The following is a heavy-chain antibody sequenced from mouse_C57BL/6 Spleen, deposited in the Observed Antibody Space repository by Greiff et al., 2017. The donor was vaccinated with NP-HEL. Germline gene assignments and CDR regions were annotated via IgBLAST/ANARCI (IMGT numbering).Heavy chain of an antibody. V-gene: IGHV1-61*01. CDR2: IYPSDSET. CDR3: ARLRTYGSSYGAMDY. D-gene: IGHD1-1*01. Sequence: VQLQQPGAELVRPGSSVKLSCKASGYTFTSYWMDWVKQRPGQGLEWIGNIYPSDSETHYNQKFKDKATLTVDKSSSTAYMQLSSLTSEDSAVYYCARLRTYGSSYGAMDYWGQGTSVTVSS. J-gene: IGHJ4*01. CDR1: GYTFTSYW.